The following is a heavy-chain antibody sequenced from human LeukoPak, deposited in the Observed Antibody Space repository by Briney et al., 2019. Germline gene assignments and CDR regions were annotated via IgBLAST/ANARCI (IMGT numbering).Heavy chain of an antibody. V-gene: IGHV1-2*02. CDR2: INPNSGGT. CDR1: GCTFTGYY. Sequence: ASVKVSCKASGCTFTGYYMHWVRQAPGQGLEWMGWINPNSGGTNYAQKFQGRVTMTRDTSTSTAYMELSRLRSDDTAVYYCARDIVVVPVPPKVIDYWGQGTLVTVSS. D-gene: IGHD2-2*01. J-gene: IGHJ4*02. CDR3: ARDIVVVPVPPKVIDY.